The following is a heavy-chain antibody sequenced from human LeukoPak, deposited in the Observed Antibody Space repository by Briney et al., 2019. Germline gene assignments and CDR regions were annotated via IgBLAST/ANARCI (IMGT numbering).Heavy chain of an antibody. CDR3: AREGDSRDGYNFDY. J-gene: IGHJ4*02. CDR2: IWYDGSNK. V-gene: IGHV3-33*01. CDR1: GLTFSSYG. Sequence: PGRSLRLSCAASGLTFSSYGMHWVRQAPGKGLEWVAVIWYDGSNKYYADSVKGRFTISRDNSKNTLYLQMNSLRAEDTAVYYCAREGDSRDGYNFDYWGQGTLVTVSS. D-gene: IGHD5-12*01.